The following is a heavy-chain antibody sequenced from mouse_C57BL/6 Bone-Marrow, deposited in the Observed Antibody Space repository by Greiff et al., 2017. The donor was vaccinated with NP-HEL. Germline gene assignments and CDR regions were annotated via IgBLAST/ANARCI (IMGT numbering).Heavy chain of an antibody. CDR3: ARLGGYPYFDY. Sequence: EVQLVESGPELVKPGASVKISCKASGYSFTGYYMNWVKQSPEKSLEWIGEINPSTGGTTYNQKFKAKATLTVDKSSSTAYMQLKSLTSEDSAVYYCARLGGYPYFDYWGQGTTLTVSS. D-gene: IGHD2-2*01. CDR2: INPSTGGT. CDR1: GYSFTGYY. V-gene: IGHV1-42*01. J-gene: IGHJ2*01.